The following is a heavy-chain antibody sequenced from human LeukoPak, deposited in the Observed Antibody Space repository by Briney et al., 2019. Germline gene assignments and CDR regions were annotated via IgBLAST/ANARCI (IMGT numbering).Heavy chain of an antibody. J-gene: IGHJ6*03. V-gene: IGHV3-21*01. D-gene: IGHD3-3*01. CDR1: GFTFSDYT. CDR3: AIGIWSGYYSYYYYMDV. CDR2: VDRSSSYI. Sequence: GGSLRLSCAASGFTFSDYTMNWVRQAPGKGLEWVSSVDRSSSYIYYAESVKGRFTISRDTPKSSLYLQMNSLRAEDTAVYYCAIGIWSGYYSYYYYMDVWGKGTTVTVSS.